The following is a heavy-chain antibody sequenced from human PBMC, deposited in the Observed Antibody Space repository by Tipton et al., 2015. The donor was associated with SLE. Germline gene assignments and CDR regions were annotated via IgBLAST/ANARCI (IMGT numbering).Heavy chain of an antibody. J-gene: IGHJ4*02. CDR3: ARVELEMATGFDY. CDR1: GFTFSSYW. D-gene: IGHD5-24*01. CDR2: INSDGSST. Sequence: SLRLSCAASGFTFSSYWIYWVRQAPGKGWVWVSRINSDGSSTSYADSVKGRFTISRDNAKNTLYLQMNSLRAEDTAVYYCARVELEMATGFDYWGQGTLVTDS. V-gene: IGHV3-74*01.